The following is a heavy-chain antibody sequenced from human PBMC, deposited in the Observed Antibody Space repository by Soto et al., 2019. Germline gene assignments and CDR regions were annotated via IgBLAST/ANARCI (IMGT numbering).Heavy chain of an antibody. Sequence: SETLSLTCTVSGGSISSSSYYWGWIRQPPGKGLEWIGSIYYSGSTYYNPSLKSRVTISVDTSKNQFSLKLSSVTAADTAVYYCARQSGEQWLVRRNWFDPWGQGTLVTVPS. CDR2: IYYSGST. V-gene: IGHV4-39*01. D-gene: IGHD6-19*01. J-gene: IGHJ5*02. CDR3: ARQSGEQWLVRRNWFDP. CDR1: GGSISSSSYY.